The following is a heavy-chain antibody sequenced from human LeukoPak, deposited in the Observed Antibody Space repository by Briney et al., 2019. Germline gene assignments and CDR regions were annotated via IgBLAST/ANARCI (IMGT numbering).Heavy chain of an antibody. CDR2: IYYIRGT. CDR3: ARQPGSGWYRFDY. D-gene: IGHD6-19*01. J-gene: IGHJ4*02. Sequence: LETLSLTCTVSGGSISSYNWSWVRQPPGKGRERMGYIYYIRGTNYTPSLKSRVTISVDTSKNQFYLKLSSVTAADTAVYYCARQPGSGWYRFDYWGQGTLVTVSS. V-gene: IGHV4-59*08. CDR1: GGSISSYN.